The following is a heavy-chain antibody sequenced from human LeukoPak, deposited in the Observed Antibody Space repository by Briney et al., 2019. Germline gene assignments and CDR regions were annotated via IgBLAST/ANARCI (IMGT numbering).Heavy chain of an antibody. CDR2: IYYSGST. CDR3: ARKTSQKGAHYMDV. CDR1: GGSISSSSYY. D-gene: IGHD3-16*01. V-gene: IGHV4-39*07. J-gene: IGHJ6*03. Sequence: SETLSLTCTASGGSISSSSYYWGWIRQPPGKGLEWIGSIYYSGSTYYNPSLKSRVTISLDTSKNHFSLKLRSVTAADTAVYYCARKTSQKGAHYMDVWGKGTTVTISS.